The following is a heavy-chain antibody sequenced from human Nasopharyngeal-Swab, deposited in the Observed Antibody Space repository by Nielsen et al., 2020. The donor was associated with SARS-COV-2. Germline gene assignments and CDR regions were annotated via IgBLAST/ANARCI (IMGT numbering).Heavy chain of an antibody. CDR2: ISSSSSYI. V-gene: IGHV3-21*04. CDR3: VKGGYLHDYINYGDWFDP. CDR1: GFTFSSYS. J-gene: IGHJ5*02. D-gene: IGHD4-11*01. Sequence: GGSLRLSCAASGFTFSSYSMNWVRQAPGKGLEWVSSISSSSSYIYYADSVKGRFTISRDNSKNTLYLQMNSLRAEDTALYYCVKGGYLHDYINYGDWFDPWGLGTLVTVSS.